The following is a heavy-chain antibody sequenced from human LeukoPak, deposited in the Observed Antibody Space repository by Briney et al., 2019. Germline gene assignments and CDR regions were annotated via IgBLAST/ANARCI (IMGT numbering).Heavy chain of an antibody. V-gene: IGHV4-59*01. CDR1: GGSISSYF. Sequence: TSETLSLTCTVSGGSISSYFWNWIRQSPGKGLEWVGYVYYRGSTNYNPSLKSRVTISVHTSKNQFSLELSSVTAADTAVYYCARDMTRAVPIPGTYYYAYAMDVWGQGTTVTVSS. D-gene: IGHD6-13*01. CDR3: ARDMTRAVPIPGTYYYAYAMDV. J-gene: IGHJ6*02. CDR2: VYYRGST.